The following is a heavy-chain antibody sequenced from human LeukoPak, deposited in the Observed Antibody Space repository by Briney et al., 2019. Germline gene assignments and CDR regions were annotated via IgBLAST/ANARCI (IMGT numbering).Heavy chain of an antibody. D-gene: IGHD2-15*01. V-gene: IGHV3-11*01. CDR1: GFTFSDYY. CDR2: ISGSGSDL. J-gene: IGHJ6*02. Sequence: GGSLRLSCVACGFTFSDYYMSWVRQAPGRGLEWVSYISGSGSDLYYADSVKGRFTISRDNAKNSLFLQMNSLRADDTAVYYCTRSVGYYYTMDVWGQGTTVTVSS. CDR3: TRSVGYYYTMDV.